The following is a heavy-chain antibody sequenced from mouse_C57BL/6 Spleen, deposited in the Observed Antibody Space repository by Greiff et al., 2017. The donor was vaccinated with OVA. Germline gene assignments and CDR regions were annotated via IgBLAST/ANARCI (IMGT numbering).Heavy chain of an antibody. CDR1: GYTFTSYW. J-gene: IGHJ3*01. CDR2: IDPSDSYT. Sequence: QVQLKQPGAELVRPGTSVKLSCKASGYTFTSYWMHWVKQRPGQGLEWIGVIDPSDSYTNYNQKFKGKATLTVDKSSSTAYMQLSSLTSEDSAVYYCAGIYYGNPAWFAYWGQGTLVTVSA. D-gene: IGHD2-1*01. CDR3: AGIYYGNPAWFAY. V-gene: IGHV1-59*01.